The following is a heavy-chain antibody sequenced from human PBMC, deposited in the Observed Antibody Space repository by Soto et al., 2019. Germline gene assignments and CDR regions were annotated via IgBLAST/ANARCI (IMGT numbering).Heavy chain of an antibody. CDR2: ISGSGGST. V-gene: IGHV3-23*01. Sequence: GGSLRLSCAASGFTFSSYAMSWVRQAPGKGLEWVSAISGSGGSTYYADSVKGRFTISRDNSKNTLCLQMNSLRAEDTAVYYCAKDRLLYSSRYYYYGMDVSGQGTTVTVSS. CDR1: GFTFSSYA. J-gene: IGHJ6*02. D-gene: IGHD6-13*01. CDR3: AKDRLLYSSRYYYYGMDV.